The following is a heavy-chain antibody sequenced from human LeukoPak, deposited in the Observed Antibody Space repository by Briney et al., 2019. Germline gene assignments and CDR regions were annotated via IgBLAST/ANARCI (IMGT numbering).Heavy chain of an antibody. CDR2: ISTSGNPI. CDR1: GFTFSGYI. J-gene: IGHJ4*02. Sequence: GGSLRLSCAASGFTFSGYIMNWVRQAPGKGLEWVSFISTSGNPIYYADSVKGRFTVSRDNAKNSLYLQMDSLRAEDTAVYYCARDQWLDYWGQGTLVTVSS. CDR3: ARDQWLDY. D-gene: IGHD6-19*01. V-gene: IGHV3-48*01.